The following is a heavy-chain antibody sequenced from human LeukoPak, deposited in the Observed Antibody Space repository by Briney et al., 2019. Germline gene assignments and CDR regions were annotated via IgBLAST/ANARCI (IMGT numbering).Heavy chain of an antibody. CDR3: AKAGSGYYYYGSGSYYKDYYYMDV. J-gene: IGHJ6*03. V-gene: IGHV3-23*01. D-gene: IGHD3-10*01. Sequence: PGGSLRLSCAASGFTFSSYAMSWVRQAPGKGLEWVSCISGNGGSTYYADSVKGRFTISRDNSKNTLYLQMNSLRAEDTAVYYCAKAGSGYYYYGSGSYYKDYYYMDVWGKGTTVTVSS. CDR2: ISGNGGST. CDR1: GFTFSSYA.